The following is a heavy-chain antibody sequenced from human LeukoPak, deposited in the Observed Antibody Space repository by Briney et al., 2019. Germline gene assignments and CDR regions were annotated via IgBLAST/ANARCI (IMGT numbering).Heavy chain of an antibody. D-gene: IGHD5-12*01. CDR2: INHSGST. J-gene: IGHJ4*02. V-gene: IGHV4-34*01. CDR1: GGSFSGYY. Sequence: SETLSLTCAVYGGSFSGYYWSWIRQPPGKGLEWIGEINHSGSTNYNPSLKSRVTISVDTSKNQFSLKLSSVTAADTAVYYCARLRVATGAFDYWGQGTLVTVSS. CDR3: ARLRVATGAFDY.